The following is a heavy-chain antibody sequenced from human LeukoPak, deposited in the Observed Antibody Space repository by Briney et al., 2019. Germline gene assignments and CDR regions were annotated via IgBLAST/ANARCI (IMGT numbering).Heavy chain of an antibody. CDR1: GYSISRGYY. CDR2: IYHSWST. Sequence: KPSETLSLTFTVSGYSISRGYYWRCIRQPPGKGLEWIGSIYHSWSTYYNPSLKSRVTISVDTSKNQFSLNLSSVNAAAKAVYYCERVVRTGPEKRVQGDCCNFDYWGQGTLVTVSS. J-gene: IGHJ4*02. CDR3: ERVVRTGPEKRVQGDCCNFDY. D-gene: IGHD2-21*02. V-gene: IGHV4-38-2*02.